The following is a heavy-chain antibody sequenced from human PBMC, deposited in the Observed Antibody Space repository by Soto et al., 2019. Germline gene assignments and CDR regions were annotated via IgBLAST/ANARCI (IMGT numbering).Heavy chain of an antibody. V-gene: IGHV3-30-3*01. Sequence: QVQLVESGGGVVQPGRSLRLSCAASGFTFSSYAMHWVRQAPGKGLEWVAVISYDGSNKYYADSVKGRFTISRDNSKNTLYLQMNSLRAEDTAVYYCAGGGTMLVPAPPFDYWGQGTLVTVSS. CDR3: AGGGTMLVPAPPFDY. CDR1: GFTFSSYA. D-gene: IGHD2-21*02. CDR2: ISYDGSNK. J-gene: IGHJ4*02.